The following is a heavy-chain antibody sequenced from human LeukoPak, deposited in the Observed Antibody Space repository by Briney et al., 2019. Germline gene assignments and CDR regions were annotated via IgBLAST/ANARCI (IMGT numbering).Heavy chain of an antibody. CDR2: ISSSGSTI. CDR3: ARDGDYAYGMDV. V-gene: IGHV3-48*03. D-gene: IGHD4-17*01. CDR1: GFTFSSYE. Sequence: GGSLRLSCAASGFTFSSYEMNWVRQAPGKGLEWVSYISSSGSTIYYADSVKGQFTISRDNAKNSLYLQMNSLRAEDTAVYYCARDGDYAYGMDVWGHGTTVTVSS. J-gene: IGHJ6*02.